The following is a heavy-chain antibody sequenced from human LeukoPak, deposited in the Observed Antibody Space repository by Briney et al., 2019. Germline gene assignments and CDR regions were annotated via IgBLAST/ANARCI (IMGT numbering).Heavy chain of an antibody. Sequence: ASVKVSCKASGYTFTSYYMHWVRQAPGQGLEWMGLINPSAGTTTYAQKFQGRVTVTRDTSTSTVYMDLSSLKSEDTAVYYCARGKSSGWPVGLCMDVWGQGTTVTVSS. CDR1: GYTFTSYY. V-gene: IGHV1-46*01. CDR3: ARGKSSGWPVGLCMDV. CDR2: INPSAGTT. J-gene: IGHJ6*02. D-gene: IGHD6-19*01.